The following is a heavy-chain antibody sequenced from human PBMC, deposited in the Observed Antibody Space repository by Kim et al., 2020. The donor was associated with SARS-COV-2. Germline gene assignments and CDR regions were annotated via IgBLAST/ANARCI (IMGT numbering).Heavy chain of an antibody. J-gene: IGHJ4*01. D-gene: IGHD2-21*02. CDR2: INHSGST. CDR1: GGSFSGYY. V-gene: IGHV4-34*01. CDR3: ARLYCGGDCYSSDRGY. Sequence: SETLSLTCAVYGGSFSGYYWSWIRQPPGKGLEWIGEINHSGSTNYNPSLKSRVTISVDTSKNQFSLKLSSVTAADTAVYYCARLYCGGDCYSSDRGYWG.